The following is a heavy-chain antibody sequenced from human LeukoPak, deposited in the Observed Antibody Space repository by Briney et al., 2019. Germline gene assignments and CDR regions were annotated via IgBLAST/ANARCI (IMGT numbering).Heavy chain of an antibody. CDR3: ARDLVTVTKGFDI. V-gene: IGHV4-59*11. D-gene: IGHD4-17*01. Sequence: SETLSLTCAVSGDSFSSHYWTWIRQPPGKGLEWIGYISYIGSTNYNPSLKSRVTISIDTSKSQFPLKLSSVTAADTAVYYCARDLVTVTKGFDIWGQGTMVSVSS. CDR1: GDSFSSHY. J-gene: IGHJ3*02. CDR2: ISYIGST.